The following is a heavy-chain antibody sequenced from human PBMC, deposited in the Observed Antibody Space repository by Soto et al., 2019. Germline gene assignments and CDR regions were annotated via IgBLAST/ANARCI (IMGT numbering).Heavy chain of an antibody. J-gene: IGHJ6*03. CDR2: IFYSGSA. CDR1: GASIGSYY. V-gene: IGHV4-59*01. Sequence: SETLSLTCTVSGASIGSYYWSWIRQPPGRGLECIGYIFYSGSAKYNPSLKSRVTMSVDTSRSQFSLRLSSVTAADTAVYFCARLMGFYYYMDVWGTGTTVTVSS. CDR3: ARLMGFYYYMDV.